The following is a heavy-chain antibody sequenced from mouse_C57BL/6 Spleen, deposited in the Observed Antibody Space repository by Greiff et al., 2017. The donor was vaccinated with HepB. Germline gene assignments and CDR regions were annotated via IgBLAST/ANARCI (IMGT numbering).Heavy chain of an antibody. J-gene: IGHJ4*01. D-gene: IGHD3-2*02. CDR3: ARSRQLRLGNAMDY. Sequence: VQLQQSGPELVKPGALVKLSCKASGYTFTSYDINWVKQRPGQGLEWIGWIYPRDGSTKYNEKFKGKATLTVDTSSSTAYTELHSLTSEDSAVYFCARSRQLRLGNAMDYWGQGTSVTVSS. CDR2: IYPRDGST. CDR1: GYTFTSYD. V-gene: IGHV1-85*01.